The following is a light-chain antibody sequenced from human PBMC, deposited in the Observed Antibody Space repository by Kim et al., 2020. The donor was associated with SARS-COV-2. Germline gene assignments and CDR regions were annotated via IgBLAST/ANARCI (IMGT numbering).Light chain of an antibody. V-gene: IGKV3-15*01. CDR2: DAS. Sequence: VSPGERATLSCRASQSITRTLAWYQQNPGQAPRLLMYDASTRATGIPARFSGSGSGTEFTLTISSLQSEDFAVYYCQQYTNWPPYTFGQGTKLEI. CDR1: QSITRT. J-gene: IGKJ2*01. CDR3: QQYTNWPPYT.